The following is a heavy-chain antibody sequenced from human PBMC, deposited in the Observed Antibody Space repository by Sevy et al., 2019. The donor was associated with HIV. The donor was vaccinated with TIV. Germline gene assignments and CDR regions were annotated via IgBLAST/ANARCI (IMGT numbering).Heavy chain of an antibody. CDR1: GFTFSSYS. J-gene: IGHJ4*02. CDR2: ISSSSSYI. D-gene: IGHD3-10*01. Sequence: GGSLRLSCAASGFTFSSYSMNWVRQAPGKGLEWVSSISSSSSYIYYADSVKGRFTISRDNAKNSLYLQMNSLRAEVMAVYYRVYGSGTRPPDYWGQGTLVTVSS. V-gene: IGHV3-21*01. CDR3: VYGSGTRPPDY.